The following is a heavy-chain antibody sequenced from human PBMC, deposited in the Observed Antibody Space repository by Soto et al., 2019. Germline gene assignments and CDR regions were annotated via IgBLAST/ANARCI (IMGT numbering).Heavy chain of an antibody. J-gene: IGHJ6*02. Sequence: QVQLVESGGGVVQPGRSLRLSCAASGFTFSSYGMHWVRQAPGKGLEWVALISYDGSNKYYADSVKGRFTISRDNSKNTLYLQMNSLRAEDTAVYYCAKVGGSGSYYISYYYYGMDVWGQGTTVTVSS. V-gene: IGHV3-30*18. CDR2: ISYDGSNK. CDR1: GFTFSSYG. D-gene: IGHD3-10*01. CDR3: AKVGGSGSYYISYYYYGMDV.